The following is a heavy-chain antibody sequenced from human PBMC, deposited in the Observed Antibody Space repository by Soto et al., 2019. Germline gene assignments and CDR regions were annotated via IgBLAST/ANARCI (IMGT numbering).Heavy chain of an antibody. V-gene: IGHV3-21*01. CDR1: GFTLSCRS. D-gene: IGHD3-22*01. CDR2: ISSSSSYI. J-gene: IGHJ6*02. Sequence: VGSLRLSCAPSGFTLSCRSMNWGRQASGNDLEPGSSISSSSSYIYYADSVKGRFTISRDNAKNSLYLQMNSLRAEDTAVYYCARDLGYYDSSGYSSVNYGMDVWGQGTTVTVSS. CDR3: ARDLGYYDSSGYSSVNYGMDV.